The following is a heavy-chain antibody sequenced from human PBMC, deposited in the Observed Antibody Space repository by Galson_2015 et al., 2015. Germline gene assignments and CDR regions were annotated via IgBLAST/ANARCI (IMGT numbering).Heavy chain of an antibody. CDR3: ATGNRLYSGSPVGAFDY. V-gene: IGHV1-24*01. CDR1: GYTLTELS. Sequence: SVKVSCKVSGYTLTELSMHWVRQAPGKGLEWMGGFDPEDGETIYAQKFQGRVTMTEDTSTDTAYMELSSLRSGDTAVYYCATGNRLYSGSPVGAFDYWGQGTLVTVSS. D-gene: IGHD1-26*01. J-gene: IGHJ4*02. CDR2: FDPEDGET.